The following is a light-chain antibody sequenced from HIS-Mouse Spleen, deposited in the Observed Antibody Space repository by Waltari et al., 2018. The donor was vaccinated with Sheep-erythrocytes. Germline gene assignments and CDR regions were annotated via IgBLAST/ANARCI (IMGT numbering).Light chain of an antibody. CDR2: DAS. J-gene: IGKJ2*01. CDR1: QSVSSN. CDR3: QQRSNWYT. Sequence: EIVLTQSPATLSLSPEERATLSCRASQSVSSNLAWYQQKPGQAPRLLIYDASNRATGIPARFSGSGSGTDFTLTISSLEPEDFAVYYCQQRSNWYTFGQGTKLEIK. V-gene: IGKV3-11*01.